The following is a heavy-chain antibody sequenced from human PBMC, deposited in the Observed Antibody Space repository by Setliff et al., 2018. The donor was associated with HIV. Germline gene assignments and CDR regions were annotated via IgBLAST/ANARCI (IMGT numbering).Heavy chain of an antibody. D-gene: IGHD3-10*01. CDR1: GYTFTGYA. J-gene: IGHJ4*02. Sequence: ASVKVSCKASGYTFTGYAINWVRQAPGQGLEWMGRVNPNSGGTDYPQKFQGRVTVTRDTSISTAYMELRRLTSDDTAVYYCARGGLYWGQGTLVTVSS. V-gene: IGHV1-2*06. CDR2: VNPNSGGT. CDR3: ARGGLY.